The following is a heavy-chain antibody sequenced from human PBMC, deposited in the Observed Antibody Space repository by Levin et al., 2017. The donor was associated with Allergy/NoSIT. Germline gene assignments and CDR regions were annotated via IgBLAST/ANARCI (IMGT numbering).Heavy chain of an antibody. D-gene: IGHD6-13*01. CDR1: GFSFSNYA. CDR3: AKDLWENRMAAAGPNDF. V-gene: IGHV3-30-3*01. CDR2: TSYDGNNK. J-gene: IGHJ4*02. Sequence: LSLTCAASGFSFSNYAMHWVRQAPGKGLDWVAGTSYDGNNKFYADSVQGRFTISRDNSKNTLYLQMNSLRAEDTAVYYCAKDLWENRMAAAGPNDFWGQGTLVTVSS.